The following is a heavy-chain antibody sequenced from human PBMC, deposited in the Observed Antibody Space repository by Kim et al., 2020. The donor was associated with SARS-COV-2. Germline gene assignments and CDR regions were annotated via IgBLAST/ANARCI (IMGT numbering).Heavy chain of an antibody. CDR3: ARVKMGSGSFDY. D-gene: IGHD3-10*01. J-gene: IGHJ4*02. Sequence: DTPPLTSRVTMSVDTSKNQFSLKLSSVTAADTAVYYCARVKMGSGSFDYWGQGTLVTVSS. V-gene: IGHV4-4*07.